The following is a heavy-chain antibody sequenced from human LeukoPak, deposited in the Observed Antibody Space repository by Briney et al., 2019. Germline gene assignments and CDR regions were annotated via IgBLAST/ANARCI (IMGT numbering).Heavy chain of an antibody. Sequence: GASVKVSCKASGYTFTGYYMHWVRQAPGQGLEWMGWINPNSGGTNYAQKFQGRVTMTRDTSISTAYMELNRLRSDDTAVYYCARSPHILTGENFDYWGHGTLLTVSS. D-gene: IGHD3-9*01. CDR3: ARSPHILTGENFDY. CDR1: GYTFTGYY. CDR2: INPNSGGT. V-gene: IGHV1-2*02. J-gene: IGHJ4*01.